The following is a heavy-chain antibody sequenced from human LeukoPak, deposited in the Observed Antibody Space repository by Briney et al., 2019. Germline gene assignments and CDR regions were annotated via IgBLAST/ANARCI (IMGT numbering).Heavy chain of an antibody. D-gene: IGHD6-19*01. CDR3: ARYSSGWYYFDY. V-gene: IGHV4-59*01. CDR1: GGSISSYY. Sequence: SETLSLTCTVSGGSISSYYWSWIRQPPGKGLEWIGYIYCSGSTNYNPSLKSRVTISVDTSKNQFSLKLSSVTAADTAVYYCARYSSGWYYFDYWGQGTLVTVSS. CDR2: IYCSGST. J-gene: IGHJ4*02.